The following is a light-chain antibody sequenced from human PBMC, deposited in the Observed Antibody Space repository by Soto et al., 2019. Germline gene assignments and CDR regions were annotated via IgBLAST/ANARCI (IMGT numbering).Light chain of an antibody. J-gene: IGKJ1*01. CDR2: GAS. CDR1: QSISSY. CDR3: QQSYSTPWT. V-gene: IGKV1-39*01. Sequence: DIQMTQSPSSLSSSEGDRVTITCRASQSISSYLTWYQQKPGQAPKLLIYGASSLPSGVPSRFSGSGSGTDFTLTISSLQPEDFATYYCQQSYSTPWTFGQGTKVDIK.